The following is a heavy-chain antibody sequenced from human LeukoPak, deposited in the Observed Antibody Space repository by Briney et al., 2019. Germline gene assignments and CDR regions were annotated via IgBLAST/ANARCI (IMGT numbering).Heavy chain of an antibody. CDR1: GFIFSGHW. CDR2: IKKDGTYR. V-gene: IGHV3-74*01. J-gene: IGHJ4*01. CDR3: VRDDDVYGFDY. Sequence: GGSLRLSCAASGFIFSGHWMHWVRQAPGEGLVCVARIKKDGTYRDYGDSVKGRFTISRDNAKNTLYLQMNSLRVEDTARYYCVRDDDVYGFDYWGQSTVVTTYS. D-gene: IGHD3-16*01.